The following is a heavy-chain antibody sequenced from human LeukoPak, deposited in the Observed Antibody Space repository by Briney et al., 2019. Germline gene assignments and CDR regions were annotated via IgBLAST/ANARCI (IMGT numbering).Heavy chain of an antibody. CDR1: GGSISSSSYY. J-gene: IGHJ3*02. Sequence: SETLSLTCTVSGGSISSSSYYWGWIRQPPGKGLEWIGEIYHSGSTNYNPSLKSRVTISVDKSKNQFSLKLSSVTAADTAVYYCAREGITMIVAGQAFDIWGQGTMVTVSS. V-gene: IGHV4-39*07. CDR2: IYHSGST. CDR3: AREGITMIVAGQAFDI. D-gene: IGHD3-22*01.